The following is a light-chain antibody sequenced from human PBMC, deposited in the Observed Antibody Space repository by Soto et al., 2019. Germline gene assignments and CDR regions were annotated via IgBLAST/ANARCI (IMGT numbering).Light chain of an antibody. CDR2: YDR. V-gene: IGLV3-21*04. J-gene: IGLJ2*01. Sequence: SYELTQPPSVSVAPGKAARITCGGNNIGSKSVHWYQQKPGQAPLLVIYYDRDRPSGIPERFSGSNSGNTATLTISRVEGGDEADYYCQLWDGGSGHRVFGGGTKLTVL. CDR1: NIGSKS. CDR3: QLWDGGSGHRV.